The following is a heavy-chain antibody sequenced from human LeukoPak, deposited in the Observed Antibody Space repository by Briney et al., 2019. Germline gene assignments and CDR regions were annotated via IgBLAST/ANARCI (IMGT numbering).Heavy chain of an antibody. CDR2: ISSSSSYI. D-gene: IGHD3-22*01. Sequence: GGSLRLSCAASGFTFSSYSTNWVRQAPGKGLEWVSSISSSSSYIYYADSVKGRFTISRDNAKNSLYLQMNSLRAEDTAVYYCARDYHYNSSEYAFDIWGQGTMVTVSS. V-gene: IGHV3-21*01. CDR3: ARDYHYNSSEYAFDI. CDR1: GFTFSSYS. J-gene: IGHJ3*02.